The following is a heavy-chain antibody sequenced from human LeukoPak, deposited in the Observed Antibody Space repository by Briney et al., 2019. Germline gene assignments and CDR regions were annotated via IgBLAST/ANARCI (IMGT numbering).Heavy chain of an antibody. CDR1: GGSISSYY. CDR3: ARGGKMYSSSWYASNYYGMDV. V-gene: IGHV4-59*01. CDR2: IYYSGST. Sequence: SETLSLTRTVSGGSISSYYWSWIRQPPGKGLEWIGYIYYSGSTNYNPSLKSRVTISVDTSKNQFSLKQSSVTAADTAVYYCARGGKMYSSSWYASNYYGMDVWGQGTTVTVSS. D-gene: IGHD6-13*01. J-gene: IGHJ6*02.